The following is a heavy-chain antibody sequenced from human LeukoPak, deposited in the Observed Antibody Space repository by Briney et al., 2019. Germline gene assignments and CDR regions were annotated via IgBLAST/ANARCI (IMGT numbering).Heavy chain of an antibody. D-gene: IGHD3-22*01. CDR3: PSPRYESSVYPRYYFDY. CDR2: INPNSGGT. V-gene: IGHV1-2*06. Sequence: ASVKVSCKASGYTFTGYYMHWVRQAPGQGLECMGRINPNSGGTNYPQKFQGRVTMTRDTSIRTPYMELSRLRSDHTPVYYCPSPRYESSVYPRYYFDYWGQGTLVTVSS. CDR1: GYTFTGYY. J-gene: IGHJ4*02.